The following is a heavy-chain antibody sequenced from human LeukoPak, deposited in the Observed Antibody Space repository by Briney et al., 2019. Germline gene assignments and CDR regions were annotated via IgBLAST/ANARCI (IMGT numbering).Heavy chain of an antibody. CDR1: GGSISSYD. D-gene: IGHD3-10*01. Sequence: SETLSLTCTVPGGSISSYDWSWFRQPPGKGLEWIGYIYYSGRTHYKPSLKSRVSTSVDTSKNQFSLKLSSVTAADTPPYYFAKSNGYGLVDIWGQGTMVTVSS. CDR2: IYYSGRT. CDR3: AKSNGYGLVDI. V-gene: IGHV4-59*08. J-gene: IGHJ3*02.